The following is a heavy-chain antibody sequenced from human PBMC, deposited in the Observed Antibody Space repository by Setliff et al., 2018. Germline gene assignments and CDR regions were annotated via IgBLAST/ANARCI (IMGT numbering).Heavy chain of an antibody. D-gene: IGHD3-22*01. J-gene: IGHJ4*02. V-gene: IGHV4-34*01. CDR2: SDHGGNT. CDR1: GESFSNNY. CDR3: AKEGYYDHFGYYHYYFDF. Sequence: SETLSLTCSVYGESFSNNYWSWIRQSPGKGLEWIGESDHGGNTTIHPSLKSRLTMSVDTSKNQFSLKLTSVTAADTAMYCCAKEGYYDHFGYYHYYFDFWGQGTLVTVSS.